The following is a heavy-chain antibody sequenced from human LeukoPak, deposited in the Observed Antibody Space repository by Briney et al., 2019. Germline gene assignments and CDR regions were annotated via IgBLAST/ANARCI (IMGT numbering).Heavy chain of an antibody. D-gene: IGHD3-10*01. CDR1: GGSISSYY. V-gene: IGHV4-59*01. CDR3: GRYYGSASYYFGPPYAMDV. CDR2: IYYSGST. J-gene: IGHJ6*02. Sequence: SETLSLTCTVSGGSISSYYWSWIRQPPGKGLEWIGYIYYSGSTNYNPSLKSRVTISVDTSKNQFSLKLSYVTAADTGVYYCGRYYGSASYYFGPPYAMDVWGQGTTVTVSS.